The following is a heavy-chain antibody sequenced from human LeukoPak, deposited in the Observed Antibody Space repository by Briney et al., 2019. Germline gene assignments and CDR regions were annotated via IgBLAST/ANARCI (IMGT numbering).Heavy chain of an antibody. CDR1: GGTFSSYA. V-gene: IGHV1-69*05. J-gene: IGHJ5*02. CDR2: IIPIFGTA. Sequence: SVEVSCKASGGTFSSYAISWVRQAPGQGLEWMGGIIPIFGTANYAQKFQGRVTITTDESTSTAYMELSSLRSEDTAVYYCARRIAAAGVNWFDPWGQGTLVTVSS. D-gene: IGHD6-13*01. CDR3: ARRIAAAGVNWFDP.